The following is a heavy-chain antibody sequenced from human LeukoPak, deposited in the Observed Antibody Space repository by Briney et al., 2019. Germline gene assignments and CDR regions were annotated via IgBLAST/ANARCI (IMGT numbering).Heavy chain of an antibody. D-gene: IGHD6-13*01. V-gene: IGHV3-48*03. Sequence: GGSLRLSCAASGFIFSSFEMNWVRQAPGKGLEWVSYINSDGSTVYYADSVKGRFTVSRDNAKNSLYLQLNSLRAEDTAIYYCARDQGYTTSWYDYWGQGTLVTVSS. CDR2: INSDGSTV. CDR1: GFIFSSFE. J-gene: IGHJ4*02. CDR3: ARDQGYTTSWYDY.